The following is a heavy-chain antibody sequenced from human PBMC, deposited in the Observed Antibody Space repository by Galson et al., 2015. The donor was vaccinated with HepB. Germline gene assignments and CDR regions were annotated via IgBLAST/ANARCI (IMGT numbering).Heavy chain of an antibody. CDR3: ARAWGYYESSDY. V-gene: IGHV3-30*04. Sequence: SLRLSCAASGFIFSDFAMHWVRQAPGKGLEWVAVTSSDGRNKYYGDSVKGRLTVSRDNPNSTLYLQMTNLRPEDTAMYYCARAWGYYESSDYWGQGTLITVSS. CDR1: GFIFSDFA. CDR2: TSSDGRNK. J-gene: IGHJ4*02. D-gene: IGHD3-22*01.